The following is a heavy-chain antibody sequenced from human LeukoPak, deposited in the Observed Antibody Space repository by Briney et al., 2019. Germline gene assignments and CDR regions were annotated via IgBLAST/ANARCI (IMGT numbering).Heavy chain of an antibody. CDR3: ARDQGSIILGYFDY. CDR1: GGSINSYY. V-gene: IGHV4-4*07. J-gene: IGHJ4*02. D-gene: IGHD1-14*01. Sequence: SETLSLTCTVSGGSINSYYWSWIRQPAGKGLEWIGRIYTSGSTNYNPSLKSRVTMSVDTSKNQFSLKLSSVTAADTAVYYCARDQGSIILGYFDYWGQGTLVTVSS. CDR2: IYTSGST.